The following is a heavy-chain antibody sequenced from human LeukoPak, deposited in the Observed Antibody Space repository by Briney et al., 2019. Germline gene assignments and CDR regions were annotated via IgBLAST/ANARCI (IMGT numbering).Heavy chain of an antibody. Sequence: GGSLRLSCAASGFTFSNAWMSWVRQAPGKGLEWVGRIKSKTDGGTTDYAAPVKGRFTISRDDSKNTLYLQVNSLKTEDTAVYYCTTAEWTDYGMDVWGQGTTVTVSS. CDR2: IKSKTDGGTT. J-gene: IGHJ6*02. CDR3: TTAEWTDYGMDV. CDR1: GFTFSNAW. V-gene: IGHV3-15*01. D-gene: IGHD3-3*01.